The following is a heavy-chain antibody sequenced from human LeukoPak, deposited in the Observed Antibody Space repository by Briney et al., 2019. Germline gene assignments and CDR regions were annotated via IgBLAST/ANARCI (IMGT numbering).Heavy chain of an antibody. CDR1: GFTFRSYG. D-gene: IGHD5-18*01. V-gene: IGHV3-33*01. J-gene: IGHJ4*02. CDR3: ARGSGYSYGAYYFDY. CDR2: IWYDGSNK. Sequence: GRSLRLSCAASGFTFRSYGMHWVRQAPGKGLEWVAVIWYDGSNKYYADSVKGRFTISRDNSKNTLYLQMNSLRAEDTAVYYCARGSGYSYGAYYFDYWGQGTLVTVSS.